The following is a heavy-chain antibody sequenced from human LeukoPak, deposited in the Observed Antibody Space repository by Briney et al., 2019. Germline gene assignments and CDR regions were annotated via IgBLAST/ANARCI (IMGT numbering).Heavy chain of an antibody. Sequence: PGGSLRLSCAASGFTFSSYAMHWVRQAPGKGLEWVAVISYDGSNRYYADSVKGRFTISRDNSKNTLYLQMNSLRAEDTAVYYCARTEMATFDYWGQGTLVTVSS. V-gene: IGHV3-30*04. J-gene: IGHJ4*02. CDR1: GFTFSSYA. D-gene: IGHD5-24*01. CDR3: ARTEMATFDY. CDR2: ISYDGSNR.